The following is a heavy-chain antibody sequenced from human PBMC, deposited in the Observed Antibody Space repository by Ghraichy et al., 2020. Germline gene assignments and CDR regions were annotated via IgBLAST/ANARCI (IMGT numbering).Heavy chain of an antibody. V-gene: IGHV3-23*01. Sequence: GGSLRLSCAASGFTFSSYAMSWVRQAPGKGLEWVSGISGSGGSTYYADSVKGRFTISRDNSKNTLYLQMNSLRAEDTAVYYCAKRIAAAGSRGYYFDYWGKGTLVTVSS. CDR2: ISGSGGST. CDR1: GFTFSSYA. D-gene: IGHD6-13*01. CDR3: AKRIAAAGSRGYYFDY. J-gene: IGHJ4*02.